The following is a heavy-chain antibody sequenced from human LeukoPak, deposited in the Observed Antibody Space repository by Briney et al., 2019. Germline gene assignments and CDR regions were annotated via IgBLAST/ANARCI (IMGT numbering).Heavy chain of an antibody. D-gene: IGHD6-19*01. CDR2: IFYDGSNK. Sequence: GGSLRLSCVASGFTFRNFGMQWVRQAPGKGLEWVAVIFYDGSNKYYSDSVKGRFTISRDNSKNTLYLQMNSLRAEDTAVYYCAKGYSSGWYRDAFDIWGQGTMVTVSS. J-gene: IGHJ3*02. CDR1: GFTFRNFG. V-gene: IGHV3-33*06. CDR3: AKGYSSGWYRDAFDI.